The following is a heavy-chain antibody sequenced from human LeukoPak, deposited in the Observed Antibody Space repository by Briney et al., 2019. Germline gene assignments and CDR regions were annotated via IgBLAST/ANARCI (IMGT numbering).Heavy chain of an antibody. CDR2: ISYDGSNK. CDR3: AKGRHYDSSGYPIDY. CDR1: GFTFSSYA. Sequence: GGSLRLSCAASGFTFSSYAMHWVRQAPGKGLEWVAVISYDGSNKYYADSVKGRFTISRDTSKNTLYLQMNSLRAEDTAVYYCAKGRHYDSSGYPIDYWGQGTLVTVSS. V-gene: IGHV3-30-3*01. J-gene: IGHJ4*02. D-gene: IGHD3-22*01.